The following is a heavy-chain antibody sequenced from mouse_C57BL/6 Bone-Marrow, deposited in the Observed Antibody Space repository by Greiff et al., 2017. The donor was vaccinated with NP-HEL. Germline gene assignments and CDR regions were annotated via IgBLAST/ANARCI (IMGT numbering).Heavy chain of an antibody. J-gene: IGHJ2*01. D-gene: IGHD1-1*01. Sequence: QVQLKQSGPELVKPGASVKISCKASGYSFTSYYIHWVKQRPGQGLEWIGWIYPGSGNTKYNEKFKGKATLTADTSSSTAYMQLSSLTSEDSADYYCATYGSSSGGYWGQGTTLTVSS. V-gene: IGHV1-66*01. CDR3: ATYGSSSGGY. CDR2: IYPGSGNT. CDR1: GYSFTSYY.